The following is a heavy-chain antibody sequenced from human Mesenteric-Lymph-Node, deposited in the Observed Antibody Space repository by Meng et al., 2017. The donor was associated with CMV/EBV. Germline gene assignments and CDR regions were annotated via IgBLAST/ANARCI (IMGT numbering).Heavy chain of an antibody. CDR3: ARDRTMDV. V-gene: IGHV4-31*03. CDR2: IFYTET. J-gene: IGHJ6*02. Sequence: LSLTCTVSGGSISSGTYYWTWIRQHPGKGLEWIGHIFYTETSYNPSLKSRVAISVDTSKNQFSLRLSSVTAADTAVYYCARDRTMDVWGQGTTVTVSS. D-gene: IGHD1-14*01. CDR1: GGSISSGTYY.